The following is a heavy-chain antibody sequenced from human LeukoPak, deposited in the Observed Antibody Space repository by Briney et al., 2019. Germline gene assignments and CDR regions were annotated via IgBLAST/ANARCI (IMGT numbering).Heavy chain of an antibody. CDR1: GFTFSSYA. CDR2: ISGSGGST. J-gene: IGHJ3*02. D-gene: IGHD4-17*01. V-gene: IGHV3-23*01. CDR3: AKDRRYGDYVGAFDI. Sequence: PGGSLRLSCAASGFTFSSYAMGWVRQAPGKGLEWVSAISGSGGSTYYADSVKGRFTISRDNSKNTLYLQMNSLRAEDTAVYYCAKDRRYGDYVGAFDIWGQGTMVTVSS.